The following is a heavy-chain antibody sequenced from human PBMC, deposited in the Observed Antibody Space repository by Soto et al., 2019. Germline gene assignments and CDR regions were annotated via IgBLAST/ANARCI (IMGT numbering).Heavy chain of an antibody. J-gene: IGHJ4*02. Sequence: VGSGRLSCAASGFTFSRYEMNCVRQAPGKGLEWVSSISGSGGAMFYADSVKGRFTISRDNAKSSLFLKMNSLRAEGTAVYYRGRDGGSDAWDSWGQGTMGTVSS. CDR1: GFTFSRYE. CDR2: ISGSGGAM. V-gene: IGHV3-48*03. D-gene: IGHD5-12*01. CDR3: GRDGGSDAWDS.